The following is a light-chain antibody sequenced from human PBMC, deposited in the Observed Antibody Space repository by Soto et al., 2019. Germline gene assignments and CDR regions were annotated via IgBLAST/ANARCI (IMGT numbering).Light chain of an antibody. Sequence: DIQMTQSPSSVSASVGDRVTITCRASQDINNWLAWYQRNPGKAPKLLIYAASTLQTGVPSRFSGSGSWTDFTRTISSLQPEDFATYTCQQANSFPFTFGPGTKVDIK. J-gene: IGKJ3*01. CDR1: QDINNW. V-gene: IGKV1-12*01. CDR3: QQANSFPFT. CDR2: AAS.